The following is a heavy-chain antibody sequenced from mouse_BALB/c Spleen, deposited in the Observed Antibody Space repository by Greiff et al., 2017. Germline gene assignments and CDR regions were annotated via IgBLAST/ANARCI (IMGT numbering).Heavy chain of an antibody. CDR1: GYTFTDYE. CDR3: TRWNEAWFAY. V-gene: IGHV1-15*01. Sequence: LVESGAELVRPGASVTLSCKASGYTFTDYEMHWVKQTPVHGLEWIGAIDPETGGTAYNQKFKGKATLTADKSSSTAYMELRSMTSEDSAVYYCTRWNEAWFAYWGQGTLVTVSA. J-gene: IGHJ3*01. CDR2: IDPETGGT.